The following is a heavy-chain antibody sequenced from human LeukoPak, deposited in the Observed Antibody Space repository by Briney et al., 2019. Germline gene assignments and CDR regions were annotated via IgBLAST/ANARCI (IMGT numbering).Heavy chain of an antibody. V-gene: IGHV4-39*02. CDR2: IYYSGST. D-gene: IGHD5-12*01. CDR3: ARRRGYDHFDY. Sequence: SETLSLTCTVPGGSISSSSYYWGWIRQPPGKGLEWIGNIYYSGSTYYNPSLKSRVTMSVDTSKNHFSLKLSSLTAADTAVYYCARRRGYDHFDYWGQGTLVTVSS. CDR1: GGSISSSSYY. J-gene: IGHJ4*02.